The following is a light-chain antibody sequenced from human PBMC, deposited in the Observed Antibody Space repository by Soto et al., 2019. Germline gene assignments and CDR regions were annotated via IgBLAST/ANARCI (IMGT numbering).Light chain of an antibody. CDR3: SSYSSSGTLYV. CDR1: SSDVGGYNY. CDR2: DVN. V-gene: IGLV2-14*01. Sequence: QSALTQPASVSGSPGQSITISCTGTSSDVGGYNYVSWYQHHPGKAPKLMIYDVNNRPSGISNRFFGSKSGNTASLTISGLQTEDEADYYCSSYSSSGTLYVLGTGTKVTVL. J-gene: IGLJ1*01.